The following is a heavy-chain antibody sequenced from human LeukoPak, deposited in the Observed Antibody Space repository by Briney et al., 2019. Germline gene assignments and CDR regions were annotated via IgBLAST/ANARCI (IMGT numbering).Heavy chain of an antibody. CDR1: GGSINSRIYY. D-gene: IGHD3-10*01. CDR2: IYYSGST. J-gene: IGHJ4*02. Sequence: PSETLSLTCTVSGGSINSRIYYWGWIRRPPGKGLEWIGRIYYSGSTYYNPSLKSRVTISVDTSKNQFSLKLSSVTAADTAVYYCARDVPFNYGSGSYYNLYFDYWGQGTLVTVSS. CDR3: ARDVPFNYGSGSYYNLYFDY. V-gene: IGHV4-39*07.